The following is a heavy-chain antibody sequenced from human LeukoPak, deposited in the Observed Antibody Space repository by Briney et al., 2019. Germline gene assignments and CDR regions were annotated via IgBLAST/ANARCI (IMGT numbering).Heavy chain of an antibody. J-gene: IGHJ6*02. V-gene: IGHV4-39*07. Sequence: SETLSLTCSVSGDSITNYNYHWGWIRQPPGKGLEWIGRLYNTGSTDNTDSNPSLQSRVTISADTSMNQIFLRLTSVTAADTAVYYCARDFGAGSYRYGMDVWGQGTTVTVSS. CDR1: GDSITNYNYH. D-gene: IGHD3-10*01. CDR2: LYNTGSTDNT. CDR3: ARDFGAGSYRYGMDV.